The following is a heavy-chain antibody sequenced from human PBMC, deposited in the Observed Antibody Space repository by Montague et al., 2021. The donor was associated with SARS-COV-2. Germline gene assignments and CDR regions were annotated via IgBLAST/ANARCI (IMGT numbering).Heavy chain of an antibody. V-gene: IGHV3-30*04. D-gene: IGHD4-23*01. CDR2: ISYHGNNK. CDR1: GFTFSSYA. J-gene: IGHJ4*02. Sequence: SLRLSCAASGFTFSSYAMHWVRQTPGKGLEWVAVISYHGNNKYYADSVKGRFTTSRDNSKNTLYLQMNSLRVEDTAVYYCARALMEWVTPHDYWGQGTLVTVSS. CDR3: ARALMEWVTPHDY.